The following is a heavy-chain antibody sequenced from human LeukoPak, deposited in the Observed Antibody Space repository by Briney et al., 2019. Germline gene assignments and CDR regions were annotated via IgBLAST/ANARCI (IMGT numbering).Heavy chain of an antibody. Sequence: SETLSLTCTASGGSIGSYYWSWIRQPPAKGLGWIGYIDYSGSTKYNPSLKSRVSISEDTSKNQFSLRLTSVTAADTAVYYGARTLYESGACYLFDPWGQGTLVTVSS. CDR2: IDYSGST. J-gene: IGHJ5*02. CDR3: ARTLYESGACYLFDP. V-gene: IGHV4-59*01. D-gene: IGHD3-22*01. CDR1: GGSIGSYY.